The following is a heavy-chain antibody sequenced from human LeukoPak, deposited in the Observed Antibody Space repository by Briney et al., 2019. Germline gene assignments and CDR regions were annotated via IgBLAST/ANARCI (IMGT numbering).Heavy chain of an antibody. Sequence: KPSETLSLTCTVSGGSISSYYWSWIRQPAGKGLEWIGRINTSGSTNYNPSLKSRVTMSVDTSKNQFSLKLSSVTAADTAVYYCARDPGYSSSWYPYFDYWGQGTLVTVSS. D-gene: IGHD6-13*01. CDR1: GGSISSYY. CDR2: INTSGST. J-gene: IGHJ4*02. CDR3: ARDPGYSSSWYPYFDY. V-gene: IGHV4-4*07.